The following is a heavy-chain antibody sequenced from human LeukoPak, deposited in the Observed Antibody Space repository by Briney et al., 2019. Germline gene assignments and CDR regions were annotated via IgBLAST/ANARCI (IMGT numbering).Heavy chain of an antibody. V-gene: IGHV1-3*01. D-gene: IGHD3-10*01. CDR2: INACNGNT. Sequence: ASVKVSCKASGYTFTSYAMHWVRQATGQRLEWMGWINACNGNTKYSQKFQGRVTITRDTYASTAYMELSSLRSEDTAVYYCARVKGSESYLSFDYWGQGTLVTVSS. CDR1: GYTFTSYA. J-gene: IGHJ4*02. CDR3: ARVKGSESYLSFDY.